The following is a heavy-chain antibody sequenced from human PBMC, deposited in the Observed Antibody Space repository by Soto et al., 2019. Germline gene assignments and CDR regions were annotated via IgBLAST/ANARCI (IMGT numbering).Heavy chain of an antibody. D-gene: IGHD2-2*01. CDR3: ARLVVVAPVANA. Sequence: RASETLSLTCSVSGGSISYNSYYWGWIRQPPGKGLEWVGGIFYTGTTYYSPSLKDRVTISVDTSKNSFSLNLTSVTAADTTVYFCARLVVVAPVANAWGQGTLVTVSS. V-gene: IGHV4-39*02. CDR2: IFYTGTT. J-gene: IGHJ5*02. CDR1: GGSISYNSYY.